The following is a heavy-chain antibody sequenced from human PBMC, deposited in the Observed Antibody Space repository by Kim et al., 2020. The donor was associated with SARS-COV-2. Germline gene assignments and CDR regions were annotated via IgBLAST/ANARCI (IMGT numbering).Heavy chain of an antibody. CDR1: GFTFDDYA. J-gene: IGHJ5*01. D-gene: IGHD6-13*01. CDR2: ISGDGGST. CDR3: AKDIAGGYSSSWFDY. V-gene: IGHV3-43*02. Sequence: GGSLRLSCAASGFTFDDYAMHWVRQAPGKGLEWISLISGDGGSTYYADSVKGRFTISRDNSKNSLYLQMNSLRTEDTALYYCAKDIAGGYSSSWFDYWGQGTLVTVSS.